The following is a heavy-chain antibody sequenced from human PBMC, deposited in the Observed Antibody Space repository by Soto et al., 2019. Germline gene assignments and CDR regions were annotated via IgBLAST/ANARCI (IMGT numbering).Heavy chain of an antibody. V-gene: IGHV1-18*04. CDR1: GYTFTGYY. D-gene: IGHD2-2*01. Sequence: ASVKVSCKASGYTFTGYYMHWVRQAPGQGLEWMGWISAYNGNTNYAQKLQGRVTMTTDTSTSTAYMELRSLRSDDTAVYYCARDARGVVLVPAATLYYYYGMDVWGQGTTVTVSS. J-gene: IGHJ6*02. CDR2: ISAYNGNT. CDR3: ARDARGVVLVPAATLYYYYGMDV.